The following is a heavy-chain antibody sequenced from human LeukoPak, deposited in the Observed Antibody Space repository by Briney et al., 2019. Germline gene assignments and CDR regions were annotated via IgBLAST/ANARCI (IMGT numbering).Heavy chain of an antibody. CDR1: GFIFSDYG. J-gene: IGHJ4*02. CDR2: ISSSSSTI. Sequence: PGGSLRLSCAASGFIFSDYGMSWVRQAPGKGLEWVSYISSSSSTIYYADSVEGRFTISRDNAKNSLYLQMNSLRDEDTAVYYCARDSHYGDFLFDYWGQGTLVTISS. D-gene: IGHD4-17*01. V-gene: IGHV3-48*02. CDR3: ARDSHYGDFLFDY.